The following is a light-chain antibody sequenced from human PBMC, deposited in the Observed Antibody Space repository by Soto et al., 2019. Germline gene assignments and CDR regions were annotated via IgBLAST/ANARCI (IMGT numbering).Light chain of an antibody. CDR1: ESIGSW. CDR3: HQFNSYPWT. J-gene: IGKJ1*01. V-gene: IGKV1-5*03. CDR2: KAS. Sequence: DIQMTQSPSTLSASVGDRVTITCRASESIGSWLAWYQQKPGKAPNLLIYKASSLESGVPSRFSGSGSGTEFTVTISSLQPEDFASYYCHQFNSYPWTFGQGTKVEIK.